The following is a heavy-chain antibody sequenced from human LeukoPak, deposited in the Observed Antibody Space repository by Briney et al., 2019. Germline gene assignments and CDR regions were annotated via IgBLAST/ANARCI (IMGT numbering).Heavy chain of an antibody. D-gene: IGHD3-10*01. Sequence: GGSLRLSCAASGFTFSSYAMSWVRQAPGKGLEWVSAISGNGGSTYYADSVKGRFTISRDNSKNTLYLQMNSLRAEDTAVYYCAKLTSGSGSSALFDYWGQGTLVTVSS. V-gene: IGHV3-23*01. CDR2: ISGNGGST. J-gene: IGHJ4*02. CDR3: AKLTSGSGSSALFDY. CDR1: GFTFSSYA.